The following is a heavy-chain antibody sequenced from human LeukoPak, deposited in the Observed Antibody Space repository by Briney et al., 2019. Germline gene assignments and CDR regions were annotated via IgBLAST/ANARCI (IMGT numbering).Heavy chain of an antibody. D-gene: IGHD6-13*01. J-gene: IGHJ4*02. Sequence: SQTLSLACAISGDSVSINSAAWNWIRQSPSRGLEWLGRTYYRSKWYNDYAVSVKSRITINPDTSKNQFSLQLNSVTPEDTAVYYCARERMGKVAAAGFDYWGQGTLVTVSS. CDR1: GDSVSINSAA. CDR2: TYYRSKWYN. V-gene: IGHV6-1*01. CDR3: ARERMGKVAAAGFDY.